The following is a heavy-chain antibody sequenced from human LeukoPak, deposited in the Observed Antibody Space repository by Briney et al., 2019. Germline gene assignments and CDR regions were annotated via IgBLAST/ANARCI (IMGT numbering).Heavy chain of an antibody. D-gene: IGHD6-13*01. V-gene: IGHV4-39*07. J-gene: IGHJ5*02. CDR2: IYYSGST. Sequence: SETLSLTCTVSGGSISSSSYYWGWIRQPPGKGLEWIGSIYYSGSTYYNPSLKSRVTISVDTSKNQFSLELRSVTAADTAMYYCARTHSSDDGNWFDPWGQGTLVTVSS. CDR1: GGSISSSSYY. CDR3: ARTHSSDDGNWFDP.